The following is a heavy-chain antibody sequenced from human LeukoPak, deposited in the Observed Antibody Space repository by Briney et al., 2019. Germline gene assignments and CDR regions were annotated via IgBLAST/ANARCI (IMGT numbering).Heavy chain of an antibody. CDR1: GGSISSYY. V-gene: IGHV4-4*07. D-gene: IGHD5/OR15-5a*01. CDR3: ARDRSTSWFDP. CDR2: IYTSGST. Sequence: SETLSLTCTVPGGSISSYYWNWIRQPAGKGLEWIGRIYTSGSTNYNPSLKSRVTMSVDTSKNQFSLKLSSVTAADTAVYYCARDRSTSWFDPWGQGTLVTVSS. J-gene: IGHJ5*02.